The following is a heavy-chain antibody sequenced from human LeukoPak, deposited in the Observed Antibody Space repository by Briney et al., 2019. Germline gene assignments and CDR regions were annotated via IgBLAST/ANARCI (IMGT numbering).Heavy chain of an antibody. D-gene: IGHD3-22*01. CDR1: GYTFTIYG. Sequence: ASVKVSCTASGYTFTIYGISWVRQAPGQGLEWMGWISAYNGNTNYAQKLQGRVTMTTDTSTSTAYMELRSLRSDDTAVYYCARDGYYYDSSGYNNWFDPWGQGTLVTVSS. CDR2: ISAYNGNT. J-gene: IGHJ5*02. V-gene: IGHV1-18*01. CDR3: ARDGYYYDSSGYNNWFDP.